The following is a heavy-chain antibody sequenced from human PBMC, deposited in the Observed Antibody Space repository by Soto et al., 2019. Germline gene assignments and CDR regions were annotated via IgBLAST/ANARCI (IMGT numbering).Heavy chain of an antibody. D-gene: IGHD3-3*01. CDR2: ITGNPGST. Sequence: VASLRLSCEASGFTFSSSVMSWVRLAPGKGLEWVSSITGNPGSTFYADSVKGRFTISRDNSKKTLFLQMSSLRAADTAVYYCAKTYYDFSSGYFFDSWGQGALVTVSS. J-gene: IGHJ4*02. V-gene: IGHV3-23*01. CDR1: GFTFSSSV. CDR3: AKTYYDFSSGYFFDS.